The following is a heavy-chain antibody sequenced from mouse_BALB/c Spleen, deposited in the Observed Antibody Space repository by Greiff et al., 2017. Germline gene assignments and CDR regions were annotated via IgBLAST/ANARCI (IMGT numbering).Heavy chain of an antibody. CDR3: TPDGYYGGDYYAMDY. Sequence: EVMLVESGGGLVQPGGSMKLSCVASGFTFSNYWMNWVRQSPEKGLEWVAEIRLKSNNYATHYAESVKGRFTISRDDSKSSVYLQMNNLRAEDTGIYYCTPDGYYGGDYYAMDYWGQGTSVTVSS. CDR1: GFTFSNYW. J-gene: IGHJ4*01. V-gene: IGHV6-6*02. CDR2: IRLKSNNYAT. D-gene: IGHD2-3*01.